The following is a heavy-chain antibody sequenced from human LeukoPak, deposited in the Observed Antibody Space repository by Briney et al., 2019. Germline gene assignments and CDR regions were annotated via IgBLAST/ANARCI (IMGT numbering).Heavy chain of an antibody. Sequence: GGSLRLSCAASEFTSSAFGMNWVRRPPGKGLEWVANINKDATEKEYVDSVKGRFSIFRDNAKNSVFLQMNSLRVEDTAVYYCAISACVVPGNLLLWGKGTTVIVSS. V-gene: IGHV3-7*01. CDR3: AISACVVPGNLLL. D-gene: IGHD2-2*01. CDR1: EFTSSAFG. CDR2: INKDATEK. J-gene: IGHJ6*04.